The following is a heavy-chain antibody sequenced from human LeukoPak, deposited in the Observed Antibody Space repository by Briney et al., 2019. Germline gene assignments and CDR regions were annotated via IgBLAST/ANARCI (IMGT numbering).Heavy chain of an antibody. V-gene: IGHV1-69*04. J-gene: IGHJ6*02. CDR3: ARDVLPRYYYYYGMDV. CDR1: GGTFSSYA. CDR2: IIPIPGIA. Sequence: SVKVSCKASGGTFSSYAISWVRQAPGQGLEWMGRIIPIPGIANYAQKFQGRVTITADKSTSTAYMELSSLRSEDTAVYYCARDVLPRYYYYYGMDVWGQGTTVTVSS.